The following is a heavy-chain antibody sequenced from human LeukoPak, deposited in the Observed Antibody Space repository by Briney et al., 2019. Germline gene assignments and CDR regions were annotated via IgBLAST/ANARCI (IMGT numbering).Heavy chain of an antibody. J-gene: IGHJ4*02. D-gene: IGHD4-17*01. Sequence: PGGSLRLSCAASGFTFSNFGMYWVRQAPGKGLEWVAVISYDGSNKYYADSVKGRFTISRDNSKSTLYLQMDSLRAEDTAVYYCAKARQPTTVTVYFDHWGQGTLVTVSS. CDR2: ISYDGSNK. CDR1: GFTFSNFG. V-gene: IGHV3-30*18. CDR3: AKARQPTTVTVYFDH.